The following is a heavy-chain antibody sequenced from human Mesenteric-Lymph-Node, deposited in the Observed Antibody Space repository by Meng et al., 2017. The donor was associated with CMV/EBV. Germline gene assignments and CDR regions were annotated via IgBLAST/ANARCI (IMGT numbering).Heavy chain of an antibody. D-gene: IGHD3-10*01. CDR3: ARGDGSSGFDP. Sequence: GSLRLSCIVSGGSISSYYWSWIRQPSGKGLEWIGYIYYTGSTNYNPSLKSRVTISVDTSKNQLSLKLSSVTAADTAMYYCARGDGSSGFDPWGQGTLVTVSS. CDR1: GGSISSYY. V-gene: IGHV4-59*01. CDR2: IYYTGST. J-gene: IGHJ5*02.